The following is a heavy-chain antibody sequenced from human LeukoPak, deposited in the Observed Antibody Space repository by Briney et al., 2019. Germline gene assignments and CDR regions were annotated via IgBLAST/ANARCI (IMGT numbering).Heavy chain of an antibody. J-gene: IGHJ4*02. CDR1: GGSFSGYY. V-gene: IGHV4-34*01. CDR3: ARADWGFPSY. D-gene: IGHD3-16*01. Sequence: SEALSLTCAVYGGSFSGYYWSWIRQPPGKGLEWIGEINHSGGTNYNPSLKSRVTISVDTSKNQFSLKLSSVTAADTAVYYCARADWGFPSYWGQGTLVTVSS. CDR2: INHSGGT.